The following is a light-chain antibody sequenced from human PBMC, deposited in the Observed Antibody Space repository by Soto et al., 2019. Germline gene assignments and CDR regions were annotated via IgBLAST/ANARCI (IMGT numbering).Light chain of an antibody. J-gene: IGKJ1*01. Sequence: DTVMTQSPLSLPVTPGEPASISCRSSQSLLHSDGYNYLDWYLQKPGQSPQVLVYLGSNRASGVPDRSSGSGSGTDFTLKISRVEAEDVGVYYCMQALQTPPTFGQGTKV. V-gene: IGKV2-28*01. CDR1: QSLLHSDGYNY. CDR3: MQALQTPPT. CDR2: LGS.